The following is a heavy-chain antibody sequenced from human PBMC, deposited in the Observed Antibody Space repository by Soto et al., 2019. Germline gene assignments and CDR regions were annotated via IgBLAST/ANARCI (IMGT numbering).Heavy chain of an antibody. CDR2: FYPGDSDT. Sequence: EVQLVQSGAEVKKPGESLKISCKGSGYSFTNYWVAWVRQMPGKGLEWMGVFYPGDSDTRYSPSFQGQVTISGDKSISTAYLQWSGLQASDTAMYYCARGSGSYASGFDYWGPGTLVTVSS. J-gene: IGHJ4*02. CDR3: ARGSGSYASGFDY. CDR1: GYSFTNYW. V-gene: IGHV5-51*01. D-gene: IGHD1-26*01.